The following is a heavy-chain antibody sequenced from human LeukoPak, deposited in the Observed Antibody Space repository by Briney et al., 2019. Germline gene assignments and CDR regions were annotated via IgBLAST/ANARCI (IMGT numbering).Heavy chain of an antibody. CDR2: IGSDNKP. CDR3: ARTLHSYVAMDL. V-gene: IGHV3-23*05. CDR1: GFTFRPYA. Sequence: PGGSLRLLQEVCGFTFRPYAAPCVRQAPGKGLEWVSSIGSDNKPHYSESVTGRFDISRDNSKRMLFLQLNSLRAEDTALYYCARTLHSYVAMDLWGQGTTVTVSS. J-gene: IGHJ6*02. D-gene: IGHD1-7*01.